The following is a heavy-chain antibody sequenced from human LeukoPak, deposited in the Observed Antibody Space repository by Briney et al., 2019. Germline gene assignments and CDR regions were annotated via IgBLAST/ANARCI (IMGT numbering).Heavy chain of an antibody. Sequence: PGGSLTLSCAASGFTFSSYEMNWVRQAPGKGLEWVAYISSSGRTIYYADSVKGRFTISRDNAKNSLYLQMNSLRAEDTAVYYCAELGITMIGGVCGKGTTITISS. J-gene: IGHJ6*04. V-gene: IGHV3-48*03. CDR3: AELGITMIGGV. CDR2: ISSSGRTI. D-gene: IGHD3-10*02. CDR1: GFTFSSYE.